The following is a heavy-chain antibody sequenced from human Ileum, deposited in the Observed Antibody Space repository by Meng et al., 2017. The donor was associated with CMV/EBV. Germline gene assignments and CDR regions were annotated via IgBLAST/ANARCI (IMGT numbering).Heavy chain of an antibody. J-gene: IGHJ4*02. CDR1: GYTFTTHA. CDR3: ARELYGGYWDY. D-gene: IGHD4/OR15-4a*01. V-gene: IGHV1-3*04. Sequence: SCKPSGYTFTTHAMHWVRQGPGQSLEWMGLINTGNGDTDYSQRFRGRVVLTRETSASTAYMEMSSLTSEDTAVYYCARELYGGYWDYWGQGTLVTVSS. CDR2: INTGNGDT.